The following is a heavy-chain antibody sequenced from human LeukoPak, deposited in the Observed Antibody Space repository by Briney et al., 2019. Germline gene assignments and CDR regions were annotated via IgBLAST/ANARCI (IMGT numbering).Heavy chain of an antibody. CDR2: LYHDGNT. CDR1: GYSISPDFV. V-gene: IGHV4-38-2*02. CDR3: ARRGSTTGWSFDY. Sequence: SETLSLTCTVSGYSISPDFVWGWIRRSPVKGLEWIGNLYHDGNTYYNPSLNGRVTMSVDTSRNQFSLTLNSVTAADTAVYFCARRGSTTGWSFDYWGLGSLVTVSS. J-gene: IGHJ4*01. D-gene: IGHD6-19*01.